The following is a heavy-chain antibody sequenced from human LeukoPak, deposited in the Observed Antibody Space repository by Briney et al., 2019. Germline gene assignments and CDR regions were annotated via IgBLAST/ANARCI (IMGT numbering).Heavy chain of an antibody. D-gene: IGHD3-10*01. V-gene: IGHV3-7*01. Sequence: GGSLRLSCAASEFTFTNYWMSWVRQAPGKGLEWVANINQDGSEKYYGDSVRGRVTISRDNAKNSLYLQMSSLRAEDKAVYYCTREIHYHGSGSYYNKGADHWGQGTLVTVSS. CDR2: INQDGSEK. CDR1: EFTFTNYW. CDR3: TREIHYHGSGSYYNKGADH. J-gene: IGHJ4*02.